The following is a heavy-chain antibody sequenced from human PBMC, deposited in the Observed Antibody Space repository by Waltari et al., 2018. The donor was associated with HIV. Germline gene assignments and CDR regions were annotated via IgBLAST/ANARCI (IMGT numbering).Heavy chain of an antibody. Sequence: QLQLQESGPGLVKHSETLSLTCPVSGGSVSSCSYFWGWIRQPPGKGLDWIGRIYYTGRAYYNPSLKSRVTISVDTSKNQFSLKVTSVTAADTAVYYCARHALRVGAAYWNFDLWGRGTLVTVSS. CDR1: GGSVSSCSYF. CDR3: ARHALRVGAAYWNFDL. D-gene: IGHD1-26*01. J-gene: IGHJ2*01. CDR2: IYYTGRA. V-gene: IGHV4-39*01.